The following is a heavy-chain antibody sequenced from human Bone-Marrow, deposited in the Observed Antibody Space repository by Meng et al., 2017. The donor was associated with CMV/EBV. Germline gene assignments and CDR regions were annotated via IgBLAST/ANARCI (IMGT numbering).Heavy chain of an antibody. D-gene: IGHD3-10*01. V-gene: IGHV3-74*01. CDR1: GFTFSRYW. CDR3: ARVRDYGMDV. CDR2: INSDVSST. J-gene: IGHJ6*02. Sequence: GGSLRLSCAASGFTFSRYWMHWVRQAAGKGLVWVSRINSDVSSTSYADSVKGRFTISRDNAKNTLYLQMNSLRAEDTAVYYCARVRDYGMDVWGQGTTVTVSS.